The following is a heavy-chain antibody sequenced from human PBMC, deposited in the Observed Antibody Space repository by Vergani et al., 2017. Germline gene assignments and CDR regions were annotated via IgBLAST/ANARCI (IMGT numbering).Heavy chain of an antibody. Sequence: QVQLQESGPGLVKPSETLSLTCTVSGGSISSSSYYWGWIRQPPGKGLEWIGEINHSGSTNYNPSLRSRVTIPVDTSKNQFSLKLSSVTAADTAVYYCARGTRRGYSGGYYYWGQGTLVTVSS. D-gene: IGHD6-19*01. CDR1: GGSISSSSYY. V-gene: IGHV4-39*07. CDR2: INHSGST. CDR3: ARGTRRGYSGGYYY. J-gene: IGHJ4*02.